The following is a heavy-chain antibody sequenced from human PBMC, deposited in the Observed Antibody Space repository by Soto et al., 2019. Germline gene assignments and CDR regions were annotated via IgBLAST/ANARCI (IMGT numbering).Heavy chain of an antibody. V-gene: IGHV4-34*01. J-gene: IGHJ4*02. CDR1: GGSFSGYY. Sequence: SETLSLTCAVYGGSFSGYYWSWIRQPPGKGLEWIGEINHSGSTNYNPSLKSRVTISVDTSKNQFSLKLSSVTAADTAVYYCARNLRTVTNFDYWGQGTLVTVSS. CDR2: INHSGST. CDR3: ARNLRTVTNFDY. D-gene: IGHD4-17*01.